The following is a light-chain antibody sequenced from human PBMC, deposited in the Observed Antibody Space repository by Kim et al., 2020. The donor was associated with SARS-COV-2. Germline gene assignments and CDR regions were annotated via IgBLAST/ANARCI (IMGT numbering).Light chain of an antibody. CDR2: DTS. V-gene: IGKV1-33*01. J-gene: IGKJ1*01. Sequence: SVGDRVTITCRASQDISNYLNWYQQKPGKAPNLLIYDTSNLETGVPTRFSGSGSGTDFTFTISSLQPEDIATYYCQQYDVLSRGTFGQGTKVDIK. CDR3: QQYDVLSRGT. CDR1: QDISNY.